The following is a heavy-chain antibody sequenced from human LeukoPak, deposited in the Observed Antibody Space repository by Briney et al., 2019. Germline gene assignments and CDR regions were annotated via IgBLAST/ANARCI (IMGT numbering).Heavy chain of an antibody. CDR2: ISYDGNNK. J-gene: IGHJ4*02. CDR1: GFSFSNYV. Sequence: GRSLRLSCAASGFSFSNYVMYWVRQAPRKGLEWVAVISYDGNNKYYADSVKGRFTISRDNSKNTLYLQMSTLRGEDTAVYYCAKGLQVAEPPDYWGQGILVTVSS. D-gene: IGHD2-15*01. V-gene: IGHV3-30*18. CDR3: AKGLQVAEPPDY.